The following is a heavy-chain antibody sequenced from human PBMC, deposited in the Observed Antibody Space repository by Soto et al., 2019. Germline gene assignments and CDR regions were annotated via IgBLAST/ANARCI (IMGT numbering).Heavy chain of an antibody. CDR1: GGSISSGDYY. D-gene: IGHD3-10*01. CDR2: IFYSGST. J-gene: IGHJ4*02. CDR3: ASSRVTQSDY. V-gene: IGHV4-30-4*01. Sequence: QVQLQESGPGLVKPSQTLSLTCTVSGGSISSGDYYWSWIRQPPGKGLEWIGYIFYSGSTYYHPSLKRRVTRSVATSKSQFSLTLSSVTAADTAVYYSASSRVTQSDYWGQGALVTVSS.